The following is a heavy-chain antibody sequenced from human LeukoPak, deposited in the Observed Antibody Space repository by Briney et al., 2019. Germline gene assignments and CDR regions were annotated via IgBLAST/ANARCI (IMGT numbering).Heavy chain of an antibody. CDR2: MSGSGGST. CDR1: GFTFRSYG. Sequence: PGGSLRLSCVAYGFTFRSYGVRWVRQAAGKGVEWGSAMSGSGGSTYYADSLQGRFTISRHNSKNPLYLQMNSLRAEDTAVYSCAKTKGYPYYFDCWGQGSLVTVSS. J-gene: IGHJ4*02. CDR3: AKTKGYPYYFDC. D-gene: IGHD6-13*01. V-gene: IGHV3-23*01.